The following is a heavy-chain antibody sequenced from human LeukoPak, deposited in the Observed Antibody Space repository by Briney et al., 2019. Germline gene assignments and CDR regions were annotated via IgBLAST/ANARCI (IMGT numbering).Heavy chain of an antibody. CDR1: GYSFTGYY. V-gene: IGHV1-2*02. Sequence: ASVKVSCKASGYSFTGYYMHWVRQAPGQGLEWMGWINPKSGGTNYAQKFQGRVTMTTDTSISTTYMELRRLRSDDTAVYYCARDRGGDFWSGSSSWHSYYYMDVWGKGTTVTVSS. D-gene: IGHD3-3*01. CDR2: INPKSGGT. J-gene: IGHJ6*03. CDR3: ARDRGGDFWSGSSSWHSYYYMDV.